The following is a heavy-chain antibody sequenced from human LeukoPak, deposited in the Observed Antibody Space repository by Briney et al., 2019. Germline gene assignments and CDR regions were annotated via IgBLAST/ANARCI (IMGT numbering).Heavy chain of an antibody. Sequence: SVKVSCKASGGTFSSYAISWVRQAPGQGLEWMGGIISIFGTANYAQKFQGRDKNNADESTCTAYMELNSLRSEDTAVYYCARSRPTVTTEYYYYMDVWGKGTTVTVSS. CDR2: IISIFGTA. CDR1: GGTFSSYA. J-gene: IGHJ6*03. D-gene: IGHD4-11*01. CDR3: ARSRPTVTTEYYYYMDV. V-gene: IGHV1-69*13.